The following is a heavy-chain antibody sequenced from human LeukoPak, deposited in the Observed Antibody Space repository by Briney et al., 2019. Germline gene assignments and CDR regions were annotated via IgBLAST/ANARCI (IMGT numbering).Heavy chain of an antibody. J-gene: IGHJ4*02. CDR2: IKQDGSEK. V-gene: IGHV3-7*02. D-gene: IGHD3-10*01. CDR1: GFTFSSYW. Sequence: PGGSLRLSCAASGFTFSSYWMSWVRQAPGKGLEWVANIKQDGSEKYYVDSVKGRFTISRDNAKNSLYLQMNSLRAEDTAVYYCAKIGAWFGVDYFDYWGQGTLVTVSS. CDR3: AKIGAWFGVDYFDY.